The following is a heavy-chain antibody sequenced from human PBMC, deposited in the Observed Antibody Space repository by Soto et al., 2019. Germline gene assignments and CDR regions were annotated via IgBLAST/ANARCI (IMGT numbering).Heavy chain of an antibody. D-gene: IGHD2-15*01. CDR2: ISAYNGNT. CDR3: ARAQLNRGYCSGGSCYSPNDAFDI. J-gene: IGHJ3*02. V-gene: IGHV1-18*01. CDR1: GYTFTSYG. Sequence: ASVKVSCKASGYTFTSYGRSWARQAPGQGLEWMGWISAYNGNTNYAQKLQGRVTMTTDTSTSTAYMELRSLRSDDTAVYYCARAQLNRGYCSGGSCYSPNDAFDIWGQGTIVTVSS.